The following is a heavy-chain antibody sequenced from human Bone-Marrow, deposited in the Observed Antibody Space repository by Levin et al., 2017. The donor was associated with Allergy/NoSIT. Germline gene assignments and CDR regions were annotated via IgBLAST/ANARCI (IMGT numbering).Heavy chain of an antibody. V-gene: IGHV7-4-1*02. J-gene: IGHJ4*02. D-gene: IGHD2-21*01. Sequence: GESLKISCKASGYTFTTYAITWVRQAPGQGLEWMGWISTNTGNPTYAQGFTGRFVFSLDTSVSTAYLQINSLKAEDTAVYYCARVVGICSAFTCYPRYWGQGTLVTVSS. CDR1: GYTFTTYA. CDR2: ISTNTGNP. CDR3: ARVVGICSAFTCYPRY.